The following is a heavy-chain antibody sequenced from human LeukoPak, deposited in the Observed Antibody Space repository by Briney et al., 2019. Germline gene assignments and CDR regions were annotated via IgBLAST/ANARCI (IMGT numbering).Heavy chain of an antibody. CDR3: AKDLLGVAAGNY. CDR2: IRYDGNAQ. Sequence: GGSLRLSCGASGFTFNHYGMHWVRQAPGKGLEWVAFIRYDGNAQFYADSVKGRFTISRDNSKSTLYLQMNSLRAEDTAVYSCAKDLLGVAAGNYWGQGTLVTVSS. CDR1: GFTFNHYG. D-gene: IGHD6-13*01. J-gene: IGHJ4*02. V-gene: IGHV3-30*02.